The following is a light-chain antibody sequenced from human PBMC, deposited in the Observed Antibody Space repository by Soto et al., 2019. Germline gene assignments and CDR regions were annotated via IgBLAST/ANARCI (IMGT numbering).Light chain of an antibody. J-gene: IGKJ3*01. V-gene: IGKV3-15*01. CDR2: GAS. CDR1: QSVSHS. CDR3: QQYKTWPL. Sequence: EIVITQSPATLSVSPGERATLSCRASQSVSHSLAWYQQRPGQAPRLLIYGASTRATGIPVRFSGSGSGTEFTLTISSLQSEDFAVYYCQQYKTWPLFGPGTKVDIK.